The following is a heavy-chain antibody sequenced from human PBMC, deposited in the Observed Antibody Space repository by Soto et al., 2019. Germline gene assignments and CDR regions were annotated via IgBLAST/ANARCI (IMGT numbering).Heavy chain of an antibody. CDR3: ARAGVRQGVGWFDP. Sequence: SQTLSLTCAISGDSVSSNSAAWNWLRQSPSRGLEWLGRTYYRSKWYNDYAVSVKSRITINPDTSKNQFSLQLNSVTPEDTAVYYCARAGVRQGVGWFDPWGQGTLVTVSS. V-gene: IGHV6-1*01. D-gene: IGHD2-15*01. CDR1: GDSVSSNSAA. J-gene: IGHJ5*02. CDR2: TYYRSKWYN.